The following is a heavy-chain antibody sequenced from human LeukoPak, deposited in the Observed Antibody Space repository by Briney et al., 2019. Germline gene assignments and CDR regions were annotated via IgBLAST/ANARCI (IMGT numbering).Heavy chain of an antibody. D-gene: IGHD3-10*01. J-gene: IGHJ6*03. CDR3: ARDATMVPLYYYYYMDV. CDR1: GFTFSTYG. CDR2: INSSSGYI. Sequence: PGGSLRLSCAASGFTFSTYGMSWVRQAPGKGLEWVSSINSSSGYIYYADSVKGRFTISRDNAKNSLYLQMNSLRAEDTAVYYCARDATMVPLYYYYYMDVWGKGTTVTVSS. V-gene: IGHV3-21*01.